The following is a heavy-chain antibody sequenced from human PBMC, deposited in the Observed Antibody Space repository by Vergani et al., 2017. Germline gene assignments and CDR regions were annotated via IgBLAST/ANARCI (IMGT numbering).Heavy chain of an antibody. J-gene: IGHJ3*02. V-gene: IGHV5-10-1*03. CDR1: GYSFTSYW. CDR3: AGSGSPYPGVAFDI. CDR2: IDPSDSYT. D-gene: IGHD1-26*01. Sequence: EVQLVQSGAEVKKPGESLRISCKGSGYSFTSYWISWVRQMPGKGLEWMGRIDPSDSYTNDSPSFQGHVTSSADKYISTAYLQWSSLKASDTAMYYCAGSGSPYPGVAFDIWGQGTMVTVSS.